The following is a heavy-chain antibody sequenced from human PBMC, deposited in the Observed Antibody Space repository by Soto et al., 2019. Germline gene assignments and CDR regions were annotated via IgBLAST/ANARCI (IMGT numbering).Heavy chain of an antibody. Sequence: ASVKVSCKASGGTFSSYAISWVRQAPGQGLEWMGGIIPIFGTANYAQKFQGRVTITADESTSTAYMELSSLRSEDTAVYYCARTYTAIGLRGLNWFDTWGQGTLVTVSS. CDR2: IIPIFGTA. CDR3: ARTYTAIGLRGLNWFDT. J-gene: IGHJ5*02. V-gene: IGHV1-69*13. D-gene: IGHD3-10*01. CDR1: GGTFSSYA.